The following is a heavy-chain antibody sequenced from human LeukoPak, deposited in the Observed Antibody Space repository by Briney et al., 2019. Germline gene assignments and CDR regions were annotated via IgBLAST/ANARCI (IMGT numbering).Heavy chain of an antibody. CDR3: AKGEEGYYYYYMDV. V-gene: IGHV3-30*02. J-gene: IGHJ6*03. CDR2: IRYDGSNK. CDR1: GFTFSSYG. Sequence: EGSLRLSCAASGFTFSSYGMHWVRQAPGKGLEWVAFIRYDGSNKYYADSVKGRFTISRDNSKNTLYLQMNSLRAEDTAVYYYAKGEEGYYYYYMDVWGKGTTVTVSS.